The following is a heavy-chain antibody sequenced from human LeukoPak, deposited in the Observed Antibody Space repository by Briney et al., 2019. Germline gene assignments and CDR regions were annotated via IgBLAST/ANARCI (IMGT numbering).Heavy chain of an antibody. Sequence: GGSLRLSCAASGFTLSNYAMKWVRQAPGKGLEWVSGISGGSGSGTSGTTYYTDSVKGRFTISRDNSKNTVYLQTNSLTADDTAVYYCAKASTSGTLGALDFWGQGTLVTVSS. CDR2: ISGGSGSGTSGTT. J-gene: IGHJ4*02. CDR1: GFTLSNYA. D-gene: IGHD1-1*01. V-gene: IGHV3-23*01. CDR3: AKASTSGTLGALDF.